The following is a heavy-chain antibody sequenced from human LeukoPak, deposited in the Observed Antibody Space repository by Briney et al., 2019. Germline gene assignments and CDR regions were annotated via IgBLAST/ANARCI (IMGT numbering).Heavy chain of an antibody. CDR1: GFTFSSYS. V-gene: IGHV3-15*01. Sequence: GGSLRLSCAASGFTFSSYSMNWVRQAPGKGLEWVGRIKSKTDGGTTDYAAPVKGRFTISRDDSKNTLYLQMNSLKTEDTAVYFCTPDSAHDILTGYNLYGMDVWGQGTTVTVSS. CDR3: TPDSAHDILTGYNLYGMDV. J-gene: IGHJ6*02. D-gene: IGHD3-9*01. CDR2: IKSKTDGGTT.